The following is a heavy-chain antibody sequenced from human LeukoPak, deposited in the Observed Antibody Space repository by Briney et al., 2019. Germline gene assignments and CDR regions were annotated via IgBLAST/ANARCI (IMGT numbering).Heavy chain of an antibody. CDR3: ASSSLVVVVTYGFDI. CDR1: NGPITSTKW. CDR2: ISHTGNT. D-gene: IGHD2-21*01. V-gene: IGHV4-4*03. Sequence: PGTLSLTCTVSNGPITSTKWWSWVRQPPGKGLEWIGEISHTGNTNYNPSFNSRVTMSVDKAKNQFSLNLKSVTAADTALYYCASSSLVVVVTYGFDIWGRGTAVTVSS. J-gene: IGHJ3*02.